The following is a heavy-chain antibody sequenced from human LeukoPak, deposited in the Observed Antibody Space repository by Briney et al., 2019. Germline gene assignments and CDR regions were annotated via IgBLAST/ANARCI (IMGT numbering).Heavy chain of an antibody. CDR2: INHSGST. J-gene: IGHJ3*02. CDR1: GGSFSGYY. D-gene: IGHD3-3*01. CDR3: ARLRAYYDFWSGYYTGLLDAFDI. Sequence: PSETLSLTCAVYGGSFSGYYWSWIRQPPGKGLEWIGEINHSGSTNYNPSLKSRVTISVDTSKNQFSLKLSSVTAADTAVYYCARLRAYYDFWSGYYTGLLDAFDIWGQGTMVTVSS. V-gene: IGHV4-34*01.